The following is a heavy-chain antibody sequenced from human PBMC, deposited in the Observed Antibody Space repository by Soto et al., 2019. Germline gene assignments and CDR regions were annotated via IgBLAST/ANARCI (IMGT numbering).Heavy chain of an antibody. V-gene: IGHV4-39*01. Sequence: PSETLSLTCTVSGGSISSSSYYWGWIRQPPGKGLEWIGSIYYSGSTYYNPSLKSRVTISVDTSKNQFSLKLSSVTAADTAVYYCARTNLGGSWYIVPSWGQGTLVTVSS. J-gene: IGHJ1*01. D-gene: IGHD6-13*01. CDR2: IYYSGST. CDR1: GGSISSSSYY. CDR3: ARTNLGGSWYIVPS.